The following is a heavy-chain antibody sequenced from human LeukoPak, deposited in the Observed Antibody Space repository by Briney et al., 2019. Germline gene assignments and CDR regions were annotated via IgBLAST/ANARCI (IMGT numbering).Heavy chain of an antibody. J-gene: IGHJ4*02. D-gene: IGHD5-18*01. Sequence: KSSETLSLTCTVSGGSVSNSLYYWSWIRQPPGKGLEWIGYIYYNGDTNYNPSLKSRVIISVDTSSNQFSLRLNSMTAADTAVYYCARVLRAASWRSYDYRGQGSLVTVSS. V-gene: IGHV4-61*01. CDR1: GGSVSNSLYY. CDR3: ARVLRAASWRSYDY. CDR2: IYYNGDT.